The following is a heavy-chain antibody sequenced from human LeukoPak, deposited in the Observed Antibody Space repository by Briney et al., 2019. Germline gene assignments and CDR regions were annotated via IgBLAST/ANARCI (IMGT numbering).Heavy chain of an antibody. CDR1: GFTFSSYA. CDR3: AKSIVVVTANLDYFDY. Sequence: PGGSLRLSCAASGFTFSSYAMSWVCQAPGKGLEWVSAISGSGGSTYYADSVKGRFTISRDNSKNTLYLQMNSLRAEDTAVYYCAKSIVVVTANLDYFDYWGQGTLVTVSS. D-gene: IGHD2-21*02. V-gene: IGHV3-23*01. CDR2: ISGSGGST. J-gene: IGHJ4*02.